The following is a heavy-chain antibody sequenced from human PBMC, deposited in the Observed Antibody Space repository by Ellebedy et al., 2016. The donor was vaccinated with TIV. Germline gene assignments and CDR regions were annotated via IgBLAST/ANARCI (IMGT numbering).Heavy chain of an antibody. CDR1: GGSISSYY. D-gene: IGHD3-3*01. CDR3: ARGTFLVYFDY. J-gene: IGHJ4*02. CDR2: IYYSGST. Sequence: MPSETLSLTCTVSGGSISSYYWSWIRQPPGKGLEWIGYIYYSGSTNYNPSLKSRVTISVDTSKNQFSLKLSSVTAADTAVYYCARGTFLVYFDYWGQGTLVTVPS. V-gene: IGHV4-59*01.